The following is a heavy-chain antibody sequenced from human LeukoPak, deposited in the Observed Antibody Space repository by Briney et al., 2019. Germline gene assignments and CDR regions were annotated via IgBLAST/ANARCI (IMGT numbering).Heavy chain of an antibody. J-gene: IGHJ3*02. D-gene: IGHD2-2*02. CDR2: ISWNSGSI. CDR1: GFTFDDYA. CDR3: AKDRGACSSTSCYNAFDI. Sequence: GGSLRLSCAASGFTFDDYAMHWVRQAPGKGLEWVSGISWNSGSIDYADSVKGRFTISRDNAKNSLYLQMNSLRAEDTALYYCAKDRGACSSTSCYNAFDIWGQGTMVTVSS. V-gene: IGHV3-9*01.